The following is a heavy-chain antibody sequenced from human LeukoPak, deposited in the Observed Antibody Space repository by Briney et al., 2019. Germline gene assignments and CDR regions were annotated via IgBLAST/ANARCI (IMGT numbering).Heavy chain of an antibody. CDR2: IYYSGST. J-gene: IGHJ4*02. D-gene: IGHD3-10*01. CDR1: GGSISSSSYY. CDR3: AGGSGSFLFDY. V-gene: IGHV4-39*01. Sequence: SETLSLTCIVSGGSISSSSYYWGWIRQPPGKGLEWIGSIYYSGSTYYNPSLRSRVTISVDTSKNQFSLKLSSVTAADTAVYYCAGGSGSFLFDYWGQGTLVTVSS.